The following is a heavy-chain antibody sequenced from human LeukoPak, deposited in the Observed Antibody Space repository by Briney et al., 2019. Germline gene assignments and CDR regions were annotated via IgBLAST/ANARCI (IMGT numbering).Heavy chain of an antibody. D-gene: IGHD6-13*01. CDR1: GYTFTSYA. J-gene: IGHJ4*02. V-gene: IGHV1-3*01. CDR3: ARDIASIAAAGTGRNFDY. CDR2: INPANDNI. Sequence: GASVKVSCKASGYTFTSYAIHWVRQAPGQRPEWMGWINPANDNIKYSQKFQGRVTITKDTSASTVYMELSSLKSEDTSLYYCARDIASIAAAGTGRNFDYWGQGTLVTVSS.